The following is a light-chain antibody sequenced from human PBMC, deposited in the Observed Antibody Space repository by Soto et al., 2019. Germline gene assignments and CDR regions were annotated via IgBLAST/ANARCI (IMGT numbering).Light chain of an antibody. CDR2: DVS. J-gene: IGLJ2*01. V-gene: IGLV2-14*01. CDR3: SSYTSGSTLG. Sequence: QSALTQPASVSGSPGQSITISCTGTSSDVGGYNYVSWYQQHPGKAPKLMIYDVSNRPSGVSNRFSGSKSGNTASLTISGLQAEDEADYYCSSYTSGSTLGFGGGTKRTVL. CDR1: SSDVGGYNY.